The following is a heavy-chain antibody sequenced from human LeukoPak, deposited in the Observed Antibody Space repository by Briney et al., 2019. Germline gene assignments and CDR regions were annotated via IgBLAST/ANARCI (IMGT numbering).Heavy chain of an antibody. V-gene: IGHV4-39*07. D-gene: IGHD5-24*01. J-gene: IGHJ4*02. Sequence: SETLSLTCTVAGGSISSSSYYWGWIRQPPGKGLEWIGSIYYGGSTYYNPSLKSRVTISVDTSKNQFSLKLSSVTAADTAVYYCGSVEMDTKIVDYWGQGTLVTVSS. CDR2: IYYGGST. CDR1: GGSISSSSYY. CDR3: GSVEMDTKIVDY.